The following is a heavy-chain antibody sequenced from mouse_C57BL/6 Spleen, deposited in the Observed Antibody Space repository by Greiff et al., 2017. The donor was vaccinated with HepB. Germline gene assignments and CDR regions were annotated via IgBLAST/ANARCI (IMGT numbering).Heavy chain of an antibody. J-gene: IGHJ3*01. CDR1: GYTFTSYW. V-gene: IGHV1-64*01. CDR2: IHPNSGST. Sequence: QVQLKQPGAELVKPGASVKLSCKASGYTFTSYWMHWVKQRPGQGLEWIGMIHPNSGSTNYNEKFKSKATLTVDKSSSTAYMQLSSLTSEDSAVYYCARWSTLRLGAYWGQGTLVTVSA. D-gene: IGHD1-1*01. CDR3: ARWSTLRLGAY.